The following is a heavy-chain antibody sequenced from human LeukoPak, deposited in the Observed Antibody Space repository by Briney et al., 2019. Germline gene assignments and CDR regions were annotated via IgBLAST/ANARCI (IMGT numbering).Heavy chain of an antibody. CDR2: INQSGST. J-gene: IGHJ4*02. V-gene: IGHV4-34*01. CDR3: ARGWAPYYYDSSGYSANIDY. CDR1: GGSFSGYY. D-gene: IGHD3-22*01. Sequence: PSETLSLTCAVYGGSFSGYYWSWIRQPPGKGLEWIGEINQSGSTNYNPSLKSRVTISVDTSKNQFSLKLSSVTAADTAVYYCARGWAPYYYDSSGYSANIDYWGQGTLVTVSS.